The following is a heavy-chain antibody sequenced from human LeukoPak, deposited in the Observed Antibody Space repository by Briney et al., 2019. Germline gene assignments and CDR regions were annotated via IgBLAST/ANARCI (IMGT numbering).Heavy chain of an antibody. CDR1: GGTFSSYA. D-gene: IGHD6-25*01. CDR3: AISSAKIGYFDY. J-gene: IGHJ4*02. Sequence: SVKVSCKASGGTFSSYAISWVRQAPGQGLEWMGGIIPIFGTANYAQKFQGRVTITADESMSTAYMELSSLRSEDTAVYYCAISSAKIGYFDYWGQGTLVTVSS. V-gene: IGHV1-69*13. CDR2: IIPIFGTA.